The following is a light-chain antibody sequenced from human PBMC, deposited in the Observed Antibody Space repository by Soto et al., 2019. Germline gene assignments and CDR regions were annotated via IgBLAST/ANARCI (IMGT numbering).Light chain of an antibody. CDR2: DQN. CDR1: SSNIGSNT. V-gene: IGLV1-44*01. Sequence: QSVLTQPPSASGTPGQRVTISCSGSSSNIGSNTVNWYQQLPGTAPKLLIYDQNQRPSGVPDRFSGSKSGTSASLAISGLQSEDEADYYCAVCDDNVDGRVFGGGTKLTVL. J-gene: IGLJ2*01. CDR3: AVCDDNVDGRV.